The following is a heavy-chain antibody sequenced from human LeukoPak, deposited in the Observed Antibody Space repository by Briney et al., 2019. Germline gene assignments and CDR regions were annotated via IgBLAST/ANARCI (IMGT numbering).Heavy chain of an antibody. V-gene: IGHV5-51*01. J-gene: IGHJ4*02. D-gene: IGHD3-10*01. CDR3: ARRPPPDYGSGSVNYYFDY. Sequence: KDGESLKISCKGSGYIFTNYWVAWVRQMPGKGLEWRGIIYPGDSDTRDRPSVQDQVNISADKSFSTAYLQSSSLKASDTAMYYCARRPPPDYGSGSVNYYFDYWGQGTLVTVSS. CDR2: IYPGDSDT. CDR1: GYIFTNYW.